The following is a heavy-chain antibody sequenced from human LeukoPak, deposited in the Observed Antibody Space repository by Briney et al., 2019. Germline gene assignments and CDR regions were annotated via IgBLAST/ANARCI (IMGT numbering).Heavy chain of an antibody. D-gene: IGHD1-1*01. V-gene: IGHV3-13*01. CDR3: ARGPPRGKYYYMDV. Sequence: PGGSLRISCAASGFTFSSFDMHWVRQPTGQGLERVSTIGTASDTYYPGSVEGRFTLSRDNAKNSLYLQMNSLTAGDTAVYYCARGPPRGKYYYMDVWGKGTTVTVSS. CDR1: GFTFSSFD. J-gene: IGHJ6*03. CDR2: IGTASDT.